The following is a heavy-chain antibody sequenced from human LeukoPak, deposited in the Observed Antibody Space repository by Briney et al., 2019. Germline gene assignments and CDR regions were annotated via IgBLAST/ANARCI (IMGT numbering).Heavy chain of an antibody. J-gene: IGHJ3*02. CDR1: GFTFSSYA. D-gene: IGHD5-24*01. CDR2: ISYHGSNI. CDR3: ARGDFRLEMSTSIAFDI. Sequence: GRSLRLSCAASGFTFSSYAFHWVRQVPGKGLEWVSVISYHGSNIFYADSVKGRFTISRDNSKNTLYLQMNSLRADDTAVYYCARGDFRLEMSTSIAFDIWGQGTMVTVSS. V-gene: IGHV3-30*01.